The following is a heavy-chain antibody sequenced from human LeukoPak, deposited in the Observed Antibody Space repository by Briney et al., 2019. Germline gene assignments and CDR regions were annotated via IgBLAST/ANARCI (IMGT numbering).Heavy chain of an antibody. J-gene: IGHJ3*02. CDR2: INPSGGST. Sequence: ASVTVSFTGSGYTFTIYYMHWVRQAPGQGRERMGIINPSGGSTSYTQKFQGRDTITRDTSTSTVYMELSSLTSEDTAVYYCARGRGVVVPAAPTGDPFDIWGQGTMVTVSS. D-gene: IGHD2-2*01. CDR1: GYTFTIYY. V-gene: IGHV1-46*01. CDR3: ARGRGVVVPAAPTGDPFDI.